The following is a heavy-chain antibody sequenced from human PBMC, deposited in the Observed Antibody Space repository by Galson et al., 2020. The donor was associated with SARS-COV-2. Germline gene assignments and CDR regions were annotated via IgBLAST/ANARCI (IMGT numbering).Heavy chain of an antibody. CDR1: GFTVSNKY. J-gene: IGHJ6*03. Sequence: GESLKISCAASGFTVSNKYMSWVRQAPGKGLECVSVIYSGGSTYYADSVKGRFTVSRDTSKNTLYLQMNSLRAEDTAVYYCAGSIAATDNHYHYMDVWGKGTTVTISS. CDR2: IYSGGST. D-gene: IGHD6-13*01. V-gene: IGHV3-53*01. CDR3: AGSIAATDNHYHYMDV.